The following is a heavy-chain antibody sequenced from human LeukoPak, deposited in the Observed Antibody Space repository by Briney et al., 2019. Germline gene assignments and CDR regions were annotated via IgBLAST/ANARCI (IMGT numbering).Heavy chain of an antibody. CDR1: GFTFSSYA. D-gene: IGHD1-26*01. Sequence: GGSLRLSCVASGFTFSSYAMGWVRQAPGKRPEWVSSLTDSGGTTYYVDSVKGRFTNSRDNSKNTLFLQMNSLRAEDTAVYYCARTGKGGSYSDYWGQGTLVTVSS. V-gene: IGHV3-23*01. CDR2: LTDSGGTT. J-gene: IGHJ4*02. CDR3: ARTGKGGSYSDY.